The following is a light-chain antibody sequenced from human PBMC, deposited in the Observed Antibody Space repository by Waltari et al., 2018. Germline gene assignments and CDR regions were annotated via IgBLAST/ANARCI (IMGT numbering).Light chain of an antibody. V-gene: IGKV1-9*01. CDR1: QGISSY. J-gene: IGKJ5*01. CDR2: TAS. Sequence: IQLTQSPSSLSASVGDRVTITCRASQGISSYLAWYQQKPGKAPKLLIYTASPLQSGVPSRFSGSVSGTEFTLTISSLQPEDFATYYCQQVYSSPLTFGQGTRLEIK. CDR3: QQVYSSPLT.